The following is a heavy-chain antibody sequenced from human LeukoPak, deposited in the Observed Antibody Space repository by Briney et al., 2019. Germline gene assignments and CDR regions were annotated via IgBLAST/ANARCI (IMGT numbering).Heavy chain of an antibody. CDR1: GFSFSTYW. CDR2: TNTDGSIT. Sequence: GGSLRLSCAASGFSFSTYWMHWVRQVPGTGLVWVLRTNTDGSITDYADSVKGRFTISRDNAKDTLYLQMHSLRPEDTAVYYCGRDLGGRGGAWGQGTLVTVSS. V-gene: IGHV3-74*01. D-gene: IGHD1-26*01. CDR3: GRDLGGRGGA. J-gene: IGHJ5*02.